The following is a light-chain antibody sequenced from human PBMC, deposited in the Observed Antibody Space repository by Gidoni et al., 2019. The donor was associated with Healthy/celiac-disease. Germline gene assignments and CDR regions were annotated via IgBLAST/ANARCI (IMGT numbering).Light chain of an antibody. V-gene: IGKV1-39*01. Sequence: DIQMTQSPSSLSASVGDRVTITCRASQSISIYLNWYQQKPGKAPKLLIYAASSLQSVVPSRFSCSGSGTDFTLTISSLQPEDFATYYCQQSYSTPITFGQGTRLEIK. CDR2: AAS. CDR3: QQSYSTPIT. J-gene: IGKJ5*01. CDR1: QSISIY.